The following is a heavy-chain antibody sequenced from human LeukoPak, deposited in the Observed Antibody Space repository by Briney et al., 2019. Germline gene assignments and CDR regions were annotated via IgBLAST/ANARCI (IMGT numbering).Heavy chain of an antibody. Sequence: ADTLSLTCTVSGYSISIAYYWGWIRQPPGKGLEWIGRIFRGGSSSYNPCLKGRLTRSIDTSKNRFSLQLTSVTAADTAVYYCARYDSRGSGSTQLEYWGQGILVTISP. J-gene: IGHJ4*02. CDR1: GYSISIAYY. D-gene: IGHD1-1*01. CDR3: ARYDSRGSGSTQLEY. CDR2: IFRGGSS. V-gene: IGHV4-38-2*02.